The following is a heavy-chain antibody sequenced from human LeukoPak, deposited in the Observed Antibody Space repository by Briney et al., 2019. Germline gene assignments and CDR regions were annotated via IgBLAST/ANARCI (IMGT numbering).Heavy chain of an antibody. CDR1: GFTFSSYG. CDR2: IRYDGSNK. V-gene: IGHV3-30*02. CDR3: AKPYSSSWSYFDY. Sequence: GGSPRLSCAASGFTFSSYGMHWVRQAPGKGLEWVAFIRYDGSNKYYADSVKGRFTISRDNSKNTLYLQMNSLRAEDTAVYYCAKPYSSSWSYFDYWGQGTLVTVSS. J-gene: IGHJ4*02. D-gene: IGHD6-13*01.